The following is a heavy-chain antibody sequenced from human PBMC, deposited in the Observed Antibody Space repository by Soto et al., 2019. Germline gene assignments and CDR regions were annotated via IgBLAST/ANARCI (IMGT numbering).Heavy chain of an antibody. CDR1: GFTFGGYG. V-gene: IGHV3-48*03. CDR2: ISGGGGNI. D-gene: IGHD1-26*01. Sequence: GGSLRLSCATSGFTFGGYGMNWVRQAPGKGLEWVSYISGGGGNIYYADSVKGRFTISRDNAKNSLYLQMNSLRAEDTAVYYLARDLSEGATRISFVFSWGYVIPVAVSS. CDR3: ARDLSEGATRISFVFS. J-gene: IGHJ5*01.